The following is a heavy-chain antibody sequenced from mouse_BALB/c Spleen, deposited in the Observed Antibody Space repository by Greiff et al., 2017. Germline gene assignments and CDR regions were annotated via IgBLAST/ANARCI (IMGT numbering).Heavy chain of an antibody. J-gene: IGHJ1*01. D-gene: IGHD1-1*01. Sequence: VKLMESGPGLVAPSQSLSITCTVSGFSLTGYGVNWVRQPPGKGLEWLGMIWGDGSTDYNSALKSRLSISKDNSKSQVFLKMNSLQTDDTARYYCARNYGSSYVDWYFDVWGAGTTVTVSS. V-gene: IGHV2-6-7*01. CDR2: IWGDGST. CDR1: GFSLTGYG. CDR3: ARNYGSSYVDWYFDV.